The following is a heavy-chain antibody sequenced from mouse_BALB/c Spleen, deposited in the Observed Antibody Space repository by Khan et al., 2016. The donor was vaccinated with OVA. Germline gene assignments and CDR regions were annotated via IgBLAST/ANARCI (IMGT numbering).Heavy chain of an antibody. D-gene: IGHD1-1*01. Sequence: QVQLQQSGAELVRPGSSVKISCKASGYEFSNYWMNWVKQRPGQGLEWIGQIYPGHGDAYFNGKFKGKATLTADKSSNSAYMQLSSLTSEDSAVNDCAREGYYGSRRAWFAYWGQGTLVTVSA. J-gene: IGHJ3*01. CDR2: IYPGHGDA. CDR1: GYEFSNYW. V-gene: IGHV1-80*01. CDR3: AREGYYGSRRAWFAY.